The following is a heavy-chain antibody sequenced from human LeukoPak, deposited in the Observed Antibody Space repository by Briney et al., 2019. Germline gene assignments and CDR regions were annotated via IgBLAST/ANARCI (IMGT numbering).Heavy chain of an antibody. D-gene: IGHD3-22*01. CDR3: AGVKKVNYDSSGPYGY. CDR1: GGTFSSYA. CDR2: IIPIFGTA. V-gene: IGHV1-69*05. J-gene: IGHJ4*02. Sequence: ASVKVSCKASGGTFSSYAISWVRQAPGQGLEWMGTIIPIFGTANYAQKFQGRVTITTDEATSTAYMELSSLRSEDTAVYYCAGVKKVNYDSSGPYGYWGQGTLVTVSS.